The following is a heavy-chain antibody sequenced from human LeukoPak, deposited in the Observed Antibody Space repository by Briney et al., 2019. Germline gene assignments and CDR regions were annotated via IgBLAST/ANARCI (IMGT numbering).Heavy chain of an antibody. CDR3: ARDTDYGGNSGSLHH. J-gene: IGHJ5*02. CDR2: ISGSGGST. D-gene: IGHD4-23*01. Sequence: PGGSLRLSCAASGFTFSSYAMSWVRQAPGKGLEWVSAISGSGGSTYYADSVKGRFTISRDNSKNTLYLQMNSLRAEDTAVYYCARDTDYGGNSGSLHHWGQGTLVTVSS. CDR1: GFTFSSYA. V-gene: IGHV3-23*01.